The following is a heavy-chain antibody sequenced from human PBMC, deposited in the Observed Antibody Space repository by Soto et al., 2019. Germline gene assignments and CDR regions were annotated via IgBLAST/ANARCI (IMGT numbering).Heavy chain of an antibody. D-gene: IGHD1-20*01. V-gene: IGHV2-5*02. Sequence: SGPTLVNPTQTLTLTCTFSGFSISSHGVGVGWIRQPPGKALEWLVFTYWDDDNRFNPSLKSRLTVARDASKSLVVLLMTNMDPVDTATYYCAHRRGGYNWDDGYFDYWGQGVLVTVSS. J-gene: IGHJ4*02. CDR3: AHRRGGYNWDDGYFDY. CDR1: GFSISSHGVG. CDR2: TYWDDDN.